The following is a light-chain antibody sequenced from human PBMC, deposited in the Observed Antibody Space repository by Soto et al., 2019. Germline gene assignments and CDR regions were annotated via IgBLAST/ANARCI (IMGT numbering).Light chain of an antibody. CDR1: QSISSW. J-gene: IGKJ1*01. CDR3: QQYNSHRA. Sequence: DSQMTQSPSTLSASVGDTVTITCRASQSISSWLAWHQQKPGRAPKLLISKASTLESGVPSRFSGSGSGTEFPLTISSLQPDDFATYYCQQYNSHRAFGQGTKVDIK. CDR2: KAS. V-gene: IGKV1-5*03.